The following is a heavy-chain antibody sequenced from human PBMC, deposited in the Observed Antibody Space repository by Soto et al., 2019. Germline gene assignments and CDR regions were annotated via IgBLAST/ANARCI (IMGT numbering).Heavy chain of an antibody. D-gene: IGHD2-2*01. CDR1: GGSISSGGHY. Sequence: QVQLQESGPGLVKPSQALSLICTVSGGSISSGGHYWSWIRQHPGKGLEWIGYIYYTGTTYYNPSLRSRLTISVDSSTNQFSLRLSSVPAADTAVYYCAREDETSNYFDYWGQGTLVTVSS. J-gene: IGHJ4*02. CDR3: AREDETSNYFDY. CDR2: IYYTGTT. V-gene: IGHV4-31*03.